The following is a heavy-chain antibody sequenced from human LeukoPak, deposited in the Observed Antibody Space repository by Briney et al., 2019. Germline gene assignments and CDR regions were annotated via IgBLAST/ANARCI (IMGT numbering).Heavy chain of an antibody. D-gene: IGHD3-9*01. V-gene: IGHV4-59*01. CDR3: ARGGSVYDILTGYDDY. Sequence: PSETLSLTCTVSGVSINGFYWSWIRQPPGKGLEWIGYIYYSGTTNYNPSLRSRVTISVDTSKNQFSLKLSSVTAADTAVYYCARGGSVYDILTGYDDYWGQGTLVTVSS. J-gene: IGHJ4*02. CDR2: IYYSGTT. CDR1: GVSINGFY.